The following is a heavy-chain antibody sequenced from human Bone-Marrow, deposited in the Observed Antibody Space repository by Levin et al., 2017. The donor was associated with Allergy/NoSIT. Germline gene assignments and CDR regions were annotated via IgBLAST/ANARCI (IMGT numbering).Heavy chain of an antibody. CDR2: IYYTGST. D-gene: IGHD1/OR15-1a*01. Sequence: SETLSLTCTVSGGSINNNKYYWGWIRQSPGKGLEWIGSIYYTGSTFYNPSLKSRVTISVDTSKNQFSLKLSSVTAADTAVYYCARHQSWNIYYFDWWGQGTLVTVSS. CDR3: ARHQSWNIYYFDW. V-gene: IGHV4-39*01. J-gene: IGHJ4*02. CDR1: GGSINNNKYY.